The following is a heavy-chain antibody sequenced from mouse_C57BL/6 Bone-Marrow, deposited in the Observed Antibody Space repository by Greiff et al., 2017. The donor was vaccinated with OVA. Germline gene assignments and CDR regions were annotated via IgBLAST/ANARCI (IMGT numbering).Heavy chain of an antibody. V-gene: IGHV5-17*01. CDR1: GFTFSDYG. CDR3: ARGTTVDY. J-gene: IGHJ2*01. CDR2: ISSGSSTI. Sequence: EVLLVESGGGLVKPGGSLKLSCAASGFTFSDYGMHWVRQAPEKGLEWVAYISSGSSTIYYADTVKGRFTISRDNDKNTLFLQMTSLTSEDTAMYYCARGTTVDYWGKGTTLTVSS. D-gene: IGHD1-1*01.